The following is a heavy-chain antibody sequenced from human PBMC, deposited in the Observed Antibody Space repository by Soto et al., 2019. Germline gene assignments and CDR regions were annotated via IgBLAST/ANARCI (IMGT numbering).Heavy chain of an antibody. CDR3: ARGCLEWLSHTLYGMDV. CDR1: GDSISRGGYY. J-gene: IGHJ6*02. Sequence: QVQLQESGPGLVKPSQTLSLTCTVSGDSISRGGYYWSWIRQHPGKGLEWIGYIYDSGSTYYNPSHGSRVTISVDTSKNQFSLQLSSVAAADTAVYLCARGCLEWLSHTLYGMDVWGQGTTVTVSS. V-gene: IGHV4-31*03. CDR2: IYDSGST. D-gene: IGHD3-3*01.